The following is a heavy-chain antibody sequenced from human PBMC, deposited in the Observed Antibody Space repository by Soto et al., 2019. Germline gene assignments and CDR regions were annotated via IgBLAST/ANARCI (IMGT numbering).Heavy chain of an antibody. CDR1: GGDFRGYY. V-gene: IGHV1-69*11. CDR3: ARLWSPYSYETVFDF. D-gene: IGHD3-16*01. Sequence: QVHLVQSGAAVKKPGSSVKVSCQVSGGDFRGYYISWVRQGPGQGLEWMGAIIPLRGSGTYAQDFQGRVTITADEIANRVFMELRGLTSDDTAVYYCARLWSPYSYETVFDFWGQGTQVTVSS. CDR2: IIPLRGSG. J-gene: IGHJ4*02.